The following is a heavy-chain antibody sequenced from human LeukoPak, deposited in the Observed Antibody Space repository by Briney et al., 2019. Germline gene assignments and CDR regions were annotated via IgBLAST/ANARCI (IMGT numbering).Heavy chain of an antibody. CDR3: ARDLRSSSSSGINYYGMDV. J-gene: IGHJ6*02. CDR2: IYYSGST. D-gene: IGHD6-6*01. CDR1: GGSISRSGYY. Sequence: PSQTLSLTCTVSGGSISRSGYYWSWIRQHPGKGLEWIGYIYYSGSTYYSPSLKSRVTISVDTSKNQFSLKLSSVTAADTAVYYCARDLRSSSSSGINYYGMDVWGQGTTVTVSS. V-gene: IGHV4-31*03.